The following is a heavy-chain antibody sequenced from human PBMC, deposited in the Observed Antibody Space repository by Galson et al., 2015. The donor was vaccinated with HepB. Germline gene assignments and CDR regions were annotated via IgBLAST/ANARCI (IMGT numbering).Heavy chain of an antibody. CDR1: GYTFASYG. Sequence: SVKVSCKASGYTFASYGITWVRQAPGQGLEWMGWISAYNGNTNYAQKLQGRVTMTTDTSTSTAYMELRSLRSDDTAVYYCARDGARHYYDSSRNLNPFDYWGQGTLVTVSS. D-gene: IGHD3-22*01. CDR2: ISAYNGNT. J-gene: IGHJ4*02. V-gene: IGHV1-18*01. CDR3: ARDGARHYYDSSRNLNPFDY.